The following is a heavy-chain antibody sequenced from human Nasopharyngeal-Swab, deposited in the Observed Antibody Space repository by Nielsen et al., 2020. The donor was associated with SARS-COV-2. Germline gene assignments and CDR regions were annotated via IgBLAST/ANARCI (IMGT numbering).Heavy chain of an antibody. CDR3: AKAVAPSSS. Sequence: GESLKISCAASGFTFSSYAMSWVRQAPGKGLEWVSAISGSGGSTYYADSVKGRFTISRDNSKNTLYLQMNSLRAEDTAVYYCAKAVAPSSSGGQGTLVTVSS. CDR1: GFTFSSYA. V-gene: IGHV3-23*01. CDR2: ISGSGGST. J-gene: IGHJ4*02. D-gene: IGHD6-6*01.